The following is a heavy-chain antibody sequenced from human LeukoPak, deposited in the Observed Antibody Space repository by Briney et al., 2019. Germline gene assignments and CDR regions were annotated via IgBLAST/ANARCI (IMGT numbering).Heavy chain of an antibody. J-gene: IGHJ4*02. CDR2: ISYDGSNK. Sequence: PGGSLRLSCAASGFTFSSYGMHWVRQAPGKGLEWVAVISYDGSNKYYADSVKGRFTISRDNSKNTLYLQMNSLRAEDTAVYYCARDGESGQWLYYFDYWGQGTLVTVSS. V-gene: IGHV3-30*19. CDR3: ARDGESGQWLYYFDY. D-gene: IGHD6-19*01. CDR1: GFTFSSYG.